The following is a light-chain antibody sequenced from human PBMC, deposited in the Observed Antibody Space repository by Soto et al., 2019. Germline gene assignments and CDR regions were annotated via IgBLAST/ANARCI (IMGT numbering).Light chain of an antibody. J-gene: IGLJ1*01. V-gene: IGLV1-40*01. CDR2: GNS. CDR1: SSNIGAGYD. Sequence: QSVLTQPPSVSGAPRQRVTISCTGSSSNIGAGYDVHWYQQLPGTAPKLLIYGNSNRPSGVPDRFSGSKSGTSASLAITGLQAEDEADYYCQTDDISLSGSGVCGTGTKVTVL. CDR3: QTDDISLSGSGV.